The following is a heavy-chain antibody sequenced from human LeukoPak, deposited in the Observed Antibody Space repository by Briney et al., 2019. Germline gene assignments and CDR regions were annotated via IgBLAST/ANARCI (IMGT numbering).Heavy chain of an antibody. Sequence: PSETLSLTCTVSGGSISSSSYYWGWIRQPPGKGLEWIGSIYYSGSTYYNPSLKSRVTISVDTSKNQFSLKLNSVTAADTAVYYCARPIRSRDNNWFDPWGQGILVTVSS. D-gene: IGHD3-10*01. V-gene: IGHV4-39*01. J-gene: IGHJ5*02. CDR3: ARPIRSRDNNWFDP. CDR1: GGSISSSSYY. CDR2: IYYSGST.